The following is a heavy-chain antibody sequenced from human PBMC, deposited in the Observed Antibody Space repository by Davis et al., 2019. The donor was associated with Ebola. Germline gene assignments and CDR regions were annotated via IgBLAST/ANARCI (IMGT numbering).Heavy chain of an antibody. Sequence: GESLKISCAASGFIFSNFDMSWVRHVPGKGLEWVSTSSASEGHTHYSDSVMGRFTISRDNSKDTLFLQMNSLRAEDTATYYCARYCHYRDCSYFDSWGQGTRVAVSS. CDR2: SSASEGHT. CDR1: GFIFSNFD. CDR3: ARYCHYRDCSYFDS. V-gene: IGHV3-23*01. J-gene: IGHJ4*02. D-gene: IGHD2-15*01.